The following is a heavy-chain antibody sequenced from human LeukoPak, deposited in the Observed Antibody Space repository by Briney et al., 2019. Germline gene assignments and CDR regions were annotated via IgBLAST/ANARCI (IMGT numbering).Heavy chain of an antibody. CDR1: GGTFSSYA. CDR3: ARGGPWEYSSFDY. V-gene: IGHV1-69*05. J-gene: IGHJ4*02. D-gene: IGHD6-6*01. CDR2: IIPIFGTA. Sequence: SVKVSCKASGGTFSSYAISWVRQAPGQGLEWMGGIIPIFGTANYAQKFQGRVTITTDESTSTAYMELSSPRSEDTAVYYCARGGPWEYSSFDYWGQGTLVTVSS.